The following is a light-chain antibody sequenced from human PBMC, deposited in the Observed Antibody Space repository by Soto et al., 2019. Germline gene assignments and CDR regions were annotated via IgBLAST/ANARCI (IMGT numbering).Light chain of an antibody. CDR1: QSISTN. CDR2: GAS. Sequence: MTQSPSSLSASVGDRVTITCRASQSISTNLAWYQQDFGQAPRLLIFGASTRATGRPARFSGSGSGTEFTLTISSLQSEDFAVYYCQQYNSWPPTFGQGTKVEIK. J-gene: IGKJ1*01. V-gene: IGKV3-15*01. CDR3: QQYNSWPPT.